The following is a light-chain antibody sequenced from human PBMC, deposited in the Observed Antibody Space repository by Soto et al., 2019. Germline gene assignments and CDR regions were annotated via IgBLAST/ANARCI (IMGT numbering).Light chain of an antibody. CDR2: GAS. V-gene: IGKV3-15*01. CDR3: QQYNSWLWT. Sequence: EIVMTQSPATLSVSPGEGATLSCRASQSVSSKLAWYQQKPGQAPRLLIYGASTRATGIPARVSGSGSGKAFTLIIRSLQSADSALYYCQQYNSWLWTFGQGTKVDIK. J-gene: IGKJ1*01. CDR1: QSVSSK.